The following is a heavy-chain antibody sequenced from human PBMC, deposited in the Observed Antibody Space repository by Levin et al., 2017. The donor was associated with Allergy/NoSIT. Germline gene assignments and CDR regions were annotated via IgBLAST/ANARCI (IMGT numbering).Heavy chain of an antibody. Sequence: GGSLRLSCAASGFTFSTYAMNWVRQAPGKGLEWVSTISGSGGSTYYADSVKGRFTISRDNSKNTLYLQMNSLRAEDTAVYYCAKVFRPTVYCSSPSCYQLDYWGQGTLVTVSS. D-gene: IGHD2-2*01. CDR2: ISGSGGST. CDR1: GFTFSTYA. CDR3: AKVFRPTVYCSSPSCYQLDY. J-gene: IGHJ4*02. V-gene: IGHV3-23*01.